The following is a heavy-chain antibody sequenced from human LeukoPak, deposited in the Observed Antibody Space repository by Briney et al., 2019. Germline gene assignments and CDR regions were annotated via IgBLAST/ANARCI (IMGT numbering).Heavy chain of an antibody. J-gene: IGHJ4*02. CDR1: GGSISSSSYY. CDR2: IYYSGST. D-gene: IGHD3-10*01. CDR3: ARGHGSGSYG. V-gene: IGHV4-61*01. Sequence: SETLSLTCTVSGGSISSSSYYWSWIRQPPGKGLEWIGYIYYSGSTNYNPSLKSRVTISVDTSKNQFSLKLSSVTAADTAVYYCARGHGSGSYGWGQGTLVTVSS.